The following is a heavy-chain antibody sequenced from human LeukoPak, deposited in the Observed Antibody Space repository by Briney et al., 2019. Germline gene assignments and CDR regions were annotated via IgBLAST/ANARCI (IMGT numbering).Heavy chain of an antibody. CDR1: GFTFSSYG. CDR2: IRYDGSNK. CDR3: TTDRRAYSSGWYDAFDI. D-gene: IGHD6-19*01. Sequence: GGSLRLSCAASGFTFSSYGMHWVRQAPGKGLEWVAFIRYDGSNKYYADSVKGRFTISRDNSKNTLYLQMNSLKTEDTAVYYCTTDRRAYSSGWYDAFDIWGQGTMVTVSS. J-gene: IGHJ3*02. V-gene: IGHV3-30*02.